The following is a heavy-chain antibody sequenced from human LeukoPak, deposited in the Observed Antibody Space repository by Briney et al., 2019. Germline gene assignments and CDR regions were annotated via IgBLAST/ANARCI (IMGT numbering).Heavy chain of an antibody. J-gene: IGHJ6*04. CDR3: ARENAGIAVARTYYYYYGMDV. CDR1: GFTFSSYG. V-gene: IGHV3-33*01. Sequence: GGSLRLSCAASGFTFSSYGTHWVRQAPGKGLEWVAVIWYDGSNKYYADSVKGRFTISRDNSKNTLYLQMNSLRAEDTAVYYCARENAGIAVARTYYYYYGMDVWGKGTTVTVSS. D-gene: IGHD6-19*01. CDR2: IWYDGSNK.